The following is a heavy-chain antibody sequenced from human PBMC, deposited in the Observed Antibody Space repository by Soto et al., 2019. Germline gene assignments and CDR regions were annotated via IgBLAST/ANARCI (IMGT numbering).Heavy chain of an antibody. Sequence: KTSETLSLTCTVSGGSISSGDYYWSWIRQPPGKGLEWIGYIYYSGSTYYNPSLKSRVTTSVDTSKNQFSLKLSSVTAADTAVYYCAGEISGYSYGYDYWGQGTLVTVSS. V-gene: IGHV4-30-4*01. CDR2: IYYSGST. CDR1: GGSISSGDYY. CDR3: AGEISGYSYGYDY. D-gene: IGHD5-18*01. J-gene: IGHJ4*02.